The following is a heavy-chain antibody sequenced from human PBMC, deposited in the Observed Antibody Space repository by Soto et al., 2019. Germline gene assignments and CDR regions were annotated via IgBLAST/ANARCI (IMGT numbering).Heavy chain of an antibody. CDR3: AKGEDSFGFTRFDY. V-gene: IGHV3-23*01. CDR1: GFTFSNYA. CDR2: ISGSTGNT. Sequence: PGGSLRLSCAASGFTFSNYAMNWVRQAPGEGLEGVSGISGSTGNTYYADSAKGRFTISRDNSKNTVYLQIHSLRAEDTALYYCAKGEDSFGFTRFDYWGQGKMVTVSS. J-gene: IGHJ4*02. D-gene: IGHD5-18*01.